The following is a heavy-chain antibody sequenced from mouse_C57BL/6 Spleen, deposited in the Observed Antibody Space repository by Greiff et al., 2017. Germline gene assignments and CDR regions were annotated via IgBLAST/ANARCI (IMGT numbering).Heavy chain of an antibody. Sequence: VQLKQSGPELVKPGASVKISCKASGYSFTGYYMNWVKQSPEKSLEWIGEINPSTGGTTYNQKFKAKATLTVDKSSSTAYMQLKSLTSEDSAVYYCARNRNGNWYFDVWGTGTTVTVSS. D-gene: IGHD2-1*01. CDR1: GYSFTGYY. J-gene: IGHJ1*03. CDR2: INPSTGGT. V-gene: IGHV1-42*01. CDR3: ARNRNGNWYFDV.